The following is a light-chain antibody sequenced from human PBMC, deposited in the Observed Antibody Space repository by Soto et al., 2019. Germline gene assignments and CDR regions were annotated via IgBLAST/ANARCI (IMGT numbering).Light chain of an antibody. CDR3: QQRDSGPPYN. Sequence: EVLLTQSPVTLSLSPGERATLSCRASQSVSGYLSWYQQKPGQAPRLLIFDATNRATGVPVRFSGSGSGPDFTLTISSREPEDFAVYYCQQRDSGPPYNFGQGTKLEI. CDR1: QSVSGY. J-gene: IGKJ2*01. V-gene: IGKV3-11*01. CDR2: DAT.